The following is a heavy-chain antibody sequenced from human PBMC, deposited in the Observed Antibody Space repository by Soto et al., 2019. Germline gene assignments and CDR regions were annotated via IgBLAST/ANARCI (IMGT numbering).Heavy chain of an antibody. CDR1: GFTFSNYS. Sequence: QVQLVESGGDAVQPGRSLRLSCAASGFTFSNYSMHWVRQAPGKGLEWVAVVSHDGSNKYYADSVKGRFTISRDNSKNTLYLQMNSLRAEDTAVYYCAKDWDTVIVGVVDYWGQGTLVTVSS. CDR2: VSHDGSNK. J-gene: IGHJ4*02. D-gene: IGHD3-3*02. V-gene: IGHV3-30*18. CDR3: AKDWDTVIVGVVDY.